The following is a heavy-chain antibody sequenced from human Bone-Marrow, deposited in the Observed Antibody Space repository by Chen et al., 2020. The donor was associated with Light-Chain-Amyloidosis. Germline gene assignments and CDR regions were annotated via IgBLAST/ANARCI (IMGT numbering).Heavy chain of an antibody. J-gene: IGHJ4*02. CDR2: IKSDGSAT. V-gene: IGHV3-74*01. CDR3: TRVDCTSTSCFLDF. CDR1: GFTFNDYW. Sequence: EVQLVESGGGLVQPGGYLRLSCAASGFTFNDYWLHWVRQVPGKGLVWVARIKSDGSATNYADSVKGRFTVSRDNAKNTLYLQMKSLRAEDTAVYYCTRVDCTSTSCFLDFWGQGTLVTVSS. D-gene: IGHD2-2*01.